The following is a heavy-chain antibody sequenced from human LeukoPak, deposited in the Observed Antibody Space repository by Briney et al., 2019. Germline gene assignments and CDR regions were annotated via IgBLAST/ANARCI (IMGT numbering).Heavy chain of an antibody. Sequence: PSETLSLTCAVYGGSFSGYYWSWIRQPPGKGLEWIGEINHSGSTNYNPSLKSRVTISVDTPKNQFSLKLSSVTAADTAVYYCARFSGSYQPTKYFQHWGQGTLVTVSS. V-gene: IGHV4-34*01. CDR3: ARFSGSYQPTKYFQH. CDR1: GGSFSGYY. D-gene: IGHD1-26*01. J-gene: IGHJ1*01. CDR2: INHSGST.